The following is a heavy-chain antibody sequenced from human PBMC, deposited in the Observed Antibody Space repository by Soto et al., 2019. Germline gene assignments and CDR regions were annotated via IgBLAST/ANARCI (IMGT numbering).Heavy chain of an antibody. V-gene: IGHV5-51*01. CDR3: FRGGVTSRTFDY. CDR2: IFPDDSDT. Sequence: PGESLKISCKASGYIIKNYWIGWVRQMPGQGLEWMGIIFPDDSDTRYSPSFQGHVTISVDKSISTAYVQLSSLKASDSAIYYCFRGGVTSRTFDYWGQGTPVTVSS. CDR1: GYIIKNYW. J-gene: IGHJ4*02. D-gene: IGHD3-16*01.